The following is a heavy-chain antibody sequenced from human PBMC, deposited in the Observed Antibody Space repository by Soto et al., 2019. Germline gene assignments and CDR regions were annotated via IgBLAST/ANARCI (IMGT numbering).Heavy chain of an antibody. V-gene: IGHV3-74*01. Sequence: PGGSLRLSCVASGFTFSTYWMYWVRQAPGKGLVWVSRINSDGSSTDYADSVKGRFAISRDNAKNTLSLQMNSLRAEDTAVYYCARTQDIVVVPAAPYYYYYGMDVWGQGTTVTVSS. CDR2: INSDGSST. J-gene: IGHJ6*02. CDR1: GFTFSTYW. CDR3: ARTQDIVVVPAAPYYYYYGMDV. D-gene: IGHD2-2*01.